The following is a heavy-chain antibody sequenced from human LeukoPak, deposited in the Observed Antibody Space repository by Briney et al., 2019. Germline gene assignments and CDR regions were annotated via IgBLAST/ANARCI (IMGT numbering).Heavy chain of an antibody. CDR2: INPSGDST. J-gene: IGHJ4*02. CDR1: GYTFTSNH. V-gene: IGHV1-46*01. CDR3: ARLLSSGSYFYFDY. Sequence: ASVKVSCKASGYTFTSNHIHWVRQAPGQGLEWMGVINPSGDSTSYAPNFQGRVTVTRDTSTSTAYMELSSLRSEDTAVYYCARLLSSGSYFYFDYWGQGTLVTVS. D-gene: IGHD1-26*01.